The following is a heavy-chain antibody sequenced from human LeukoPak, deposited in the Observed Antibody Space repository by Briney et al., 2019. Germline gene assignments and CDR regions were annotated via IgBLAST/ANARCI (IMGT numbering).Heavy chain of an antibody. CDR2: INHSGST. CDR1: GGSFSGYY. CDR3: ARGPYYYGSGSLTYHYYYYMDV. V-gene: IGHV4-34*01. J-gene: IGHJ6*03. D-gene: IGHD3-10*01. Sequence: KPSETLSLTCAVYGGSFSGYYWSWIRQPPGKGLEWIGEINHSGSTNYNPSLKSRVTISVDTSKNQFSLKLSSVTAADTAVYYCARGPYYYGSGSLTYHYYYYMDVWGKGTTVTVSS.